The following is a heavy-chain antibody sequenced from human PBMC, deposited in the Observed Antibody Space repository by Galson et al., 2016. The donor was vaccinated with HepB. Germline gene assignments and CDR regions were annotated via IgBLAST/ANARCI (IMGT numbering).Heavy chain of an antibody. CDR2: IGWDDDK. Sequence: PALVKPTQTLTLTCVFSGFSLSTSGMSVNWIRQPPGKALEWLAFIGWDDDKYYSASLKTRLTISKDPSKNQVVLTLTNMDPADTATYYCARIPGVGASGQEGADAFDFWGQGTVVTVSS. CDR3: ARIPGVGASGQEGADAFDF. V-gene: IGHV2-70*01. J-gene: IGHJ3*01. D-gene: IGHD1-26*01. CDR1: GFSLSTSGMS.